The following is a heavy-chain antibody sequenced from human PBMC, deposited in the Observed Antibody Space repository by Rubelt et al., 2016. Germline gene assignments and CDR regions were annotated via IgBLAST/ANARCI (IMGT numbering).Heavy chain of an antibody. J-gene: IGHJ4*02. CDR1: GGSISSYY. D-gene: IGHD5-18*01. Sequence: QVQLQESGPGLVKPSETLSLTCTVSGGSISSYYWSWIRQPPGKGLEWIGYIYYRGSTNYNPSLKSRVTISVYTSKNQVSLKLSSMAAADKSVYYCGRDRGYSDGYLDYGGQGTLVTVSS. CDR2: IYYRGST. V-gene: IGHV4-59*01. CDR3: GRDRGYSDGYLDY.